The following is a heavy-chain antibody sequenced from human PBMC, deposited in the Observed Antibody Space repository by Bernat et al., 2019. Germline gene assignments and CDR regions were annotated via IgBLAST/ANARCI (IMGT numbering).Heavy chain of an antibody. J-gene: IGHJ3*02. CDR3: ARDTAYGDYYYGAFDI. CDR1: GFTFSSYW. D-gene: IGHD4-17*01. V-gene: IGHV3-7*03. Sequence: VQLVESGGGLVQPGGSLRLSCAASGFTFSSYWMSWVRQAPGKGLEWVANIKQDGSEKYYVDSVKGRFTISRDNAKNSLYLQMNSLRAEDTAVYYCARDTAYGDYYYGAFDIWGQGTMVTVSS. CDR2: IKQDGSEK.